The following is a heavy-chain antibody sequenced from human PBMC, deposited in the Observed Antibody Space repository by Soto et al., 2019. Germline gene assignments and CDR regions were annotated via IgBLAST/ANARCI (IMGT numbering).Heavy chain of an antibody. CDR3: ARPYYDFWSGYYDGSGWFDP. CDR1: GYTFASYD. D-gene: IGHD3-3*01. Sequence: QVQLVQSGAEVKKPGASVKVSCKASGYTFASYDINWVRQATGQGLEWMGWMNPNSGNTGYAQKFQGRVTMTRDTSITAAYMELSSLTSEDTAVYYCARPYYDFWSGYYDGSGWFDPWGQGTLVTVSS. J-gene: IGHJ5*02. CDR2: MNPNSGNT. V-gene: IGHV1-8*01.